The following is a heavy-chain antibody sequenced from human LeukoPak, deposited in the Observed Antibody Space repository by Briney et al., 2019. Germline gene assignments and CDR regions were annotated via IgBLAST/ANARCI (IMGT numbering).Heavy chain of an antibody. D-gene: IGHD2-15*01. Sequence: GASVKVSCKASGYTFTSYDINWVRQATGQGLEWMGWMNPNSGNTGYAQKFQGRVTMTRNTSISTAYMELSSLRSEDTAVYCCARWSGSTEGFDYWGQGTLVTVSS. CDR1: GYTFTSYD. V-gene: IGHV1-8*01. J-gene: IGHJ4*02. CDR2: MNPNSGNT. CDR3: ARWSGSTEGFDY.